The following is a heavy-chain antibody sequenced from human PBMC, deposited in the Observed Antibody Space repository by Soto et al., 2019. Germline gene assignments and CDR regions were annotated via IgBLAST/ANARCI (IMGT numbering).Heavy chain of an antibody. D-gene: IGHD3-16*01. CDR3: ARDRYVERYYYYGMDV. J-gene: IGHJ6*02. CDR2: INPSGGST. Sequence: QVQLVQSGAEVKKPGASVKVSCKASGYTFTSYYMHWVRQAPGQGLEWMGIINPSGGSTSYAQKFQGRVTMTRDTSTSTVYMELSSLRSEDTAVYYCARDRYVERYYYYGMDVWGQGTTVTVSS. V-gene: IGHV1-46*03. CDR1: GYTFTSYY.